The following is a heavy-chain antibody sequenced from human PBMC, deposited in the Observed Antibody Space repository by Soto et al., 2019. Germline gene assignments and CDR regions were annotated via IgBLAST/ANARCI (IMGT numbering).Heavy chain of an antibody. V-gene: IGHV4-34*01. CDR3: ARGLPITMIVVVTATFDY. J-gene: IGHJ4*02. D-gene: IGHD3-22*01. CDR1: GGSFSGYY. Sequence: PSETLSLTCAVYGGSFSGYYWSWIRQPPGKGLEWIGEINHSGSTNYNPSLKSRVTISVDTSKNQFSLKLSSVTAADTAVYYCARGLPITMIVVVTATFDYWGQGTLVTVSS. CDR2: INHSGST.